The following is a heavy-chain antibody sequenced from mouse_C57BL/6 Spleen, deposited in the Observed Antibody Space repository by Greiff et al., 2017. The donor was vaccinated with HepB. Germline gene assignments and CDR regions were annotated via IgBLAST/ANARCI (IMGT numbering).Heavy chain of an antibody. Sequence: EVQLQQSGPELVKPGASVKISCKASGYSFTDYNMNWVKQSNGKSLEWIGVINPNYGTTSYNQKFKGKATLTVDQSSSTAYMQLNSLTSEDSAVYYCASYYGSSYDYYAMDYWGQGTSVTVSS. J-gene: IGHJ4*01. CDR1: GYSFTDYN. CDR3: ASYYGSSYDYYAMDY. D-gene: IGHD1-1*01. CDR2: INPNYGTT. V-gene: IGHV1-39*01.